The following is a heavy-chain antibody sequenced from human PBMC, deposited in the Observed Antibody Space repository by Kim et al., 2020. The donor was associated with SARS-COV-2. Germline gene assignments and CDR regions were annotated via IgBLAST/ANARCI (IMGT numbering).Heavy chain of an antibody. J-gene: IGHJ4*02. D-gene: IGHD6-13*01. CDR2: INPNSGGT. V-gene: IGHV1-2*02. CDR3: ARDLVRIAAAGNRGLCY. CDR1: GYTFTGYY. Sequence: ASVKVSCKASGYTFTGYYMHWVRQAPGQGLEWMGWINPNSGGTNYAQKFQGRVTMTRDTSISTAYMELSRLRSDDTAVYYCARDLVRIAAAGNRGLCYWGQGTLVTVSS.